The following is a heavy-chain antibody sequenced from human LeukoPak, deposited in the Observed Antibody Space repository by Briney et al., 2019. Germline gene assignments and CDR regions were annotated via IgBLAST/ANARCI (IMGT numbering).Heavy chain of an antibody. V-gene: IGHV4-59*01. Sequence: SETLSLTCTVSGGSISSYYWSWIRQPPGKGLEWIGYIYYSGSTNYNPSLKSRVTISVDTSKNQFSLKLGSVTAADTAVYYCARVNDYGDSKIDYWGQGTLVTASS. CDR2: IYYSGST. CDR1: GGSISSYY. D-gene: IGHD4-17*01. CDR3: ARVNDYGDSKIDY. J-gene: IGHJ4*02.